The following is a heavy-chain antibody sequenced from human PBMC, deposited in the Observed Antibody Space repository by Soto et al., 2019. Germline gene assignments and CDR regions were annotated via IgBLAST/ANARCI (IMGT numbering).Heavy chain of an antibody. V-gene: IGHV3-7*03. Sequence: EVQLVESGGGLVQPGESLRLSCAASGFTFSNSCMSCFRQAQGKGLEWVAHIKEDGSGKDYVDPVKGQFTITRDNAKNSLYLQMHNLRAEDAAVYFCTRKRFGMDVWGQGTTVTVSS. CDR3: TRKRFGMDV. CDR1: GFTFSNSC. J-gene: IGHJ6*02. CDR2: IKEDGSGK.